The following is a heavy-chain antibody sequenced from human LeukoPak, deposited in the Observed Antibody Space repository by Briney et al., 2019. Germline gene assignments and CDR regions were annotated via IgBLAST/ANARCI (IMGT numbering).Heavy chain of an antibody. CDR2: IKQDGSEK. Sequence: GGSLRLSCAASGFTFSTYWMSWVRQAPGKGLGLVANIKQDGSEKYYVDSVEGRFTISRDNNAKNPLYLQLNSLRADDTAVYYCARNQRRLDYWGQGALVTVSS. CDR3: ARNQRRLDY. D-gene: IGHD1-14*01. V-gene: IGHV3-7*01. CDR1: GFTFSTYW. J-gene: IGHJ4*02.